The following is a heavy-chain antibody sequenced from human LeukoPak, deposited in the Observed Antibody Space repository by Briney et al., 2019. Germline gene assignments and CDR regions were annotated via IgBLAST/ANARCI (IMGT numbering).Heavy chain of an antibody. V-gene: IGHV3-23*01. CDR1: GFTFSSYA. CDR3: AKVRELSWWRVMVAATGDWYFDL. J-gene: IGHJ2*01. Sequence: GGSLRLSCAASGFTFSSYAMSWVRQAPGKGLEWVSAISGSGGSTYYADSVKGRFTISRDNSKNTLYLQMNSLRAEDTAVYYCAKVRELSWWRVMVAATGDWYFDLWGRGTLVTVSS. D-gene: IGHD2-15*01. CDR2: ISGSGGST.